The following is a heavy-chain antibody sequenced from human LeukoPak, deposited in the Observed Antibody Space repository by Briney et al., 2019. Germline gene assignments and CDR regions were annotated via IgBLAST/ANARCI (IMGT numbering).Heavy chain of an antibody. J-gene: IGHJ3*02. CDR2: IYYSGST. V-gene: IGHV4-39*01. D-gene: IGHD1-1*01. Sequence: SETLSLTCTVSGGSISSSSYYWGWIRQPPGKGLEWIGSIYYSGSTYYNPSLKSRVTISVDTSKNQFSLKLSSVTAADTAVYSCARRRYRDAFDIWGQGTMVTVSS. CDR3: ARRRYRDAFDI. CDR1: GGSISSSSYY.